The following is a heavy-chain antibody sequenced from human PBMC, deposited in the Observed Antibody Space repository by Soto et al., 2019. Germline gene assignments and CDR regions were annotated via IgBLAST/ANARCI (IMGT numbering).Heavy chain of an antibody. CDR2: INSDGSST. CDR3: AKYAIPYHGVWDASDL. D-gene: IGHD2-8*01. V-gene: IGHV3-74*01. Sequence: PGGSLRLSCAASGFTFSSYWMHWVRQAPGKGLVWVSRINSDGSSTNYADSVKGRFTVSRDNSNNKLYLQMNSLTAEDTAVYYCAKYAIPYHGVWDASDLWGQAPKLTLS. CDR1: GFTFSSYW. J-gene: IGHJ6*02.